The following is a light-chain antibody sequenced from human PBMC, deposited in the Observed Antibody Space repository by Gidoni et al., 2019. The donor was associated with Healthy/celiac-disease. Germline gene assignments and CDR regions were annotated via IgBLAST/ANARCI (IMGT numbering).Light chain of an antibody. J-gene: IGKJ2*04. CDR1: QDISNY. CDR3: QQYDNHACS. CDR2: DAS. Sequence: DIQMTQSPSSLSASVGDRVTITCQASQDISNYLNWYHQKPGKAPKLLIYDASNLETGVPSRFSGSGSGTDFTFTISSLQPEDIATYYCQQYDNHACSFGQGTKLEIK. V-gene: IGKV1-33*01.